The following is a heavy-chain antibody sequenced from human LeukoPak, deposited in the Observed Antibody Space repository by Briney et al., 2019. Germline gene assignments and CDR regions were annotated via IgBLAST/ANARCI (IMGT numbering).Heavy chain of an antibody. J-gene: IGHJ4*02. CDR1: GASISISGYY. V-gene: IGHV4-39*07. CDR3: ARDIRSGSYFDF. Sequence: SETLPLTCTVSGASISISGYYWGWVRQPPGKGLEWIGTIYYRGSTYYNPSLKSRTTISVDTSMNQFSLRLTSVNAADTAVYYCARDIRSGSYFDFWGQGTLVTASS. CDR2: IYYRGST. D-gene: IGHD1-26*01.